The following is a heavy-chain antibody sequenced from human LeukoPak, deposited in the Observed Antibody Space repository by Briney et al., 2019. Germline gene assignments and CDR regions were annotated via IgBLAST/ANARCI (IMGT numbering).Heavy chain of an antibody. Sequence: ETLSLTCTVSGGSISGYYWSWIRQPPGKGLEYIGYIYYSGSTNYSPSLKSRVTISVNTSKHQFSLKLSSVTAADTAVYYCARLDTIFGVAKGFDYWGQGTLVTVSS. D-gene: IGHD3-3*01. V-gene: IGHV4-59*01. CDR3: ARLDTIFGVAKGFDY. CDR1: GGSISGYY. J-gene: IGHJ4*02. CDR2: IYYSGST.